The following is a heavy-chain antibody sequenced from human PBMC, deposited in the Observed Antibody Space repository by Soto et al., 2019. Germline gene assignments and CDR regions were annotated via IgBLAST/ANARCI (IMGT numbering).Heavy chain of an antibody. CDR2: IIAINGNT. V-gene: IGHV1-18*01. CDR3: ARDLTTVTAFDI. CDR1: GGTFSSYT. Sequence: ASVKVSCKASGGTFSSYTFSWVRQAPGQGLEWMGRIIAINGNTNYAQKLQGRVTMTTDKSTSTAYMELRSLRSDDTAVYYCARDLTTVTAFDIWGQGTMVTVSS. D-gene: IGHD4-17*01. J-gene: IGHJ3*02.